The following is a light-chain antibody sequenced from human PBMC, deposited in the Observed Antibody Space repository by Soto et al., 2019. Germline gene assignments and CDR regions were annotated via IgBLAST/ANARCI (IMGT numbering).Light chain of an antibody. V-gene: IGKV3-20*01. CDR1: QSVSSNY. J-gene: IGKJ1*01. CDR2: IAS. Sequence: EIVLTQSPGTLSLFPGERATLSCRATQSVSSNYLAWYQQTPGQAPRLLIYIASSRATGIPDRFSGSGSGTDFTLTISRLEPEDFAVYYCQQYGTSPWTFGQGTKVEIK. CDR3: QQYGTSPWT.